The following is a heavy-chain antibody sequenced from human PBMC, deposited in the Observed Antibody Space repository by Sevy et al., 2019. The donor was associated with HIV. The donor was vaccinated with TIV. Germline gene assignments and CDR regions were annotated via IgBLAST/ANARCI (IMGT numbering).Heavy chain of an antibody. Sequence: GGSLRLSCAASGFTFTRHSMNWVRQAPGKGLEWVSYISSSSSYIYYANSVKGRFTISRDNAKNSVYLQMNSLRAKDTAVYYCARVPNYGDYGIDYWGQGTLVTVSS. CDR3: ARVPNYGDYGIDY. J-gene: IGHJ4*02. CDR2: ISSSSSYI. V-gene: IGHV3-21*01. D-gene: IGHD4-17*01. CDR1: GFTFTRHS.